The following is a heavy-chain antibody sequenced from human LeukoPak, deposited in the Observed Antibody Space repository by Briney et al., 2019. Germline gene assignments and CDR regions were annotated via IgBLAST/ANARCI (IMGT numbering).Heavy chain of an antibody. V-gene: IGHV3-33*01. CDR2: IWYDGSNK. Sequence: GGSLRLSCAASEFTFSSYGMHWVRQAPGKGLEWVAVIWYDGSNKVYADSVKGRFTISRDNSKNMLYLQMNSLRAEDTAVYYCARNYYYYDSSGYLLMGAFDIWGQGTMVTVSS. J-gene: IGHJ3*02. CDR3: ARNYYYYDSSGYLLMGAFDI. D-gene: IGHD3-22*01. CDR1: EFTFSSYG.